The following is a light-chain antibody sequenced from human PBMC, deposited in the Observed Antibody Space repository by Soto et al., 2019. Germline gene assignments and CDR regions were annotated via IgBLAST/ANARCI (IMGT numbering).Light chain of an antibody. CDR3: QQYHNWPA. J-gene: IGKJ1*01. CDR1: QSVFSS. CDR2: GAA. V-gene: IGKV3-15*01. Sequence: EIVMTQSPATLSVPPGERATLSCRASQSVFSSLAWYQQKPGQAPRLLIYGAATRATGIPARFSGSGSGTEFTLTISSLQSEDFAVYYCQQYHNWPAFGQGTKVEIK.